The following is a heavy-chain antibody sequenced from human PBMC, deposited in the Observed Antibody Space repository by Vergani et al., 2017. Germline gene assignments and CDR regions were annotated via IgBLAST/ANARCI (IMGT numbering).Heavy chain of an antibody. CDR2: ISGHDHRT. V-gene: IGHV3-23*01. CDR3: ARDSPLVVPAAIFYYYYGMDV. D-gene: IGHD2-2*01. CDR1: GFRFREHG. J-gene: IGHJ6*02. Sequence: EVQLLESGGGSVQPGESLRLSCVASGFRFREHGMNWVRQAPGKGLEWVSGISGHDHRTLYADSVKGRFIISRDDSKNTLYLQMSSLRAEDTAVYYCARDSPLVVPAAIFYYYYGMDVWGQGTTVTVSS.